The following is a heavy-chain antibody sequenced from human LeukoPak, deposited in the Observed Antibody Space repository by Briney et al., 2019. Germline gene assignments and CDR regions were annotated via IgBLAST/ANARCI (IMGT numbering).Heavy chain of an antibody. Sequence: SQTLSLTCTVSGGSISSGGYYWSWIRQPPGKGLEWIGYIYYSGSTNYNPSLKSRVTISVDTSKNQFSLKLSSVTAADTAVYYCARRPRPYDSSGYYYAGAFDIWGQGTMVTVSS. D-gene: IGHD3-22*01. CDR3: ARRPRPYDSSGYYYAGAFDI. CDR1: GGSISSGGYY. CDR2: IYYSGST. V-gene: IGHV4-61*08. J-gene: IGHJ3*02.